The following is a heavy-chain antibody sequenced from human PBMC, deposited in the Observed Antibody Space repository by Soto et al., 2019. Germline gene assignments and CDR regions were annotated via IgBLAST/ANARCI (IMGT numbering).Heavy chain of an antibody. J-gene: IGHJ4*02. CDR1: GGAFSSFT. V-gene: IGHV1-69*02. CDR3: AKLGAHDGSGSN. Sequence: QVQLVQSGAEVKEPGSSVKVSCKASGGAFSSFTISWVRQAPGQGLEWMGRIIPLLDLANYSQRYQGRVTRTADTATTPAHMELSSLKSEDTAVYFCAKLGAHDGSGSNWGQGTLVIVSS. D-gene: IGHD3-10*01. CDR2: IIPLLDLA.